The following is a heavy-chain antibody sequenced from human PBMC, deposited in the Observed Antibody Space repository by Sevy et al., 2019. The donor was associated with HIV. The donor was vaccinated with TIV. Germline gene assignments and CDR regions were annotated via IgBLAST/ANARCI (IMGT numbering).Heavy chain of an antibody. Sequence: GGSPRLSCAASGFTFSPYWMTWVRQAPGKGLEWVANIRPDGSDKYYVDSVKGRFTISRDNAKNSLYLQMNSLRADDTPMYYCARGVGLDCWGQGALVTVSS. CDR2: IRPDGSDK. J-gene: IGHJ4*02. D-gene: IGHD1-26*01. V-gene: IGHV3-7*01. CDR3: ARGVGLDC. CDR1: GFTFSPYW.